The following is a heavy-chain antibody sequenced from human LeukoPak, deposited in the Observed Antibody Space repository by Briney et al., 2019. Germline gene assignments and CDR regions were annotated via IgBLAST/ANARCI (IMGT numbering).Heavy chain of an antibody. D-gene: IGHD3-3*01. CDR2: ISYDGSNK. J-gene: IGHJ4*02. CDR1: GFTFSSYA. Sequence: PGRSLRLSCAASGFTFSSYAMHWVRQAPGKGLEWVAVISYDGSNKYYADSVKGRFTISRDNSKNTLYLQMNSLRAEDTAVYYCARPDDFWSGLYGVLDYWGQGTLVTVSS. V-gene: IGHV3-30-3*01. CDR3: ARPDDFWSGLYGVLDY.